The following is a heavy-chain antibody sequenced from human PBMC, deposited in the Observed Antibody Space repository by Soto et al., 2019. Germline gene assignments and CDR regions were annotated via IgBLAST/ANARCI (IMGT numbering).Heavy chain of an antibody. Sequence: PGGSLRLSCAASGFTFSSYDMSWVRQAPGKGLEWLSYISSGGGTISYADSVKGRFTISRDNAKNSLYLQMNSLRAEDTALYYCARADTYYDFWSGYPPPTGYYYGMDVWGQGTTVTVSS. CDR2: ISSGGGTI. V-gene: IGHV3-11*01. D-gene: IGHD3-3*01. CDR3: ARADTYYDFWSGYPPPTGYYYGMDV. CDR1: GFTFSSYD. J-gene: IGHJ6*02.